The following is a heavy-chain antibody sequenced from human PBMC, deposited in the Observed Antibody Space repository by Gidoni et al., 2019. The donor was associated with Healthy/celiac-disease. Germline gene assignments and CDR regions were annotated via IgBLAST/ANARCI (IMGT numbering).Heavy chain of an antibody. CDR2: IYSGGST. CDR1: GFTVSSNY. CDR3: ARDSHYYDSSGYVVY. V-gene: IGHV3-66*01. D-gene: IGHD3-22*01. Sequence: EVQLVESGGGWVQTGGSLRLSCAASGFTVSSNYMSWVRQAPGKGLGWVSVIYSGGSTYYADSVKGRFTISRDNSKNTLYLQMNSLRAEDTAVYYCARDSHYYDSSGYVVYWGQGTLVTVSS. J-gene: IGHJ4*02.